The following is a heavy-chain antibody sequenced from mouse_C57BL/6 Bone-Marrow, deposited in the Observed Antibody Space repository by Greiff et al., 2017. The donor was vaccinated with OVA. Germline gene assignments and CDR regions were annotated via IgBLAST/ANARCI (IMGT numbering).Heavy chain of an antibody. CDR3: ASYWYFDV. J-gene: IGHJ1*03. Sequence: VKLQESGAELARPGASVKMSCKASGYTFTSYTMHWVKQRPGQGLEWIGYINPSSGYTKYNQKFKDKATLTADKSSSTAYMQLSSLTSEDSAVYYCASYWYFDVWGTGTTVTVSS. CDR1: GYTFTSYT. V-gene: IGHV1-4*01. CDR2: INPSSGYT.